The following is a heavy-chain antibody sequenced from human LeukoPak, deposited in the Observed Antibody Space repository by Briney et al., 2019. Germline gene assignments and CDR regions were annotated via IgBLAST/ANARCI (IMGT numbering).Heavy chain of an antibody. CDR3: ARDGPYYDVLTGYPPFDY. J-gene: IGHJ4*02. CDR1: GFTFSSYT. Sequence: GGSLRLSCAASGFTFSSYTIHWVRQAPGKGLEWVAVISYDGNNKYYADSVKGRFTISRDSSKNTLYLQMNSLRPEDTAVYYCARDGPYYDVLTGYPPFDYWGQGTLVTVSS. CDR2: ISYDGNNK. D-gene: IGHD3-9*01. V-gene: IGHV3-30-3*01.